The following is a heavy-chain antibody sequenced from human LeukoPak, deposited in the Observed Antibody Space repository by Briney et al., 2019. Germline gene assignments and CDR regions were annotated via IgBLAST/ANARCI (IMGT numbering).Heavy chain of an antibody. CDR2: ISYDGSNK. CDR3: ARGGHCSGANCYQPNDY. D-gene: IGHD2-21*01. V-gene: IGHV3-30-3*01. J-gene: IGHJ4*02. Sequence: GGSLRLSCAAPGFTFSSYAMHWVRQCPGKGLEWVAGISYDGSNKYCADSVKGRFTFSRDNSKNTLYLQMNSLGAEDTAVYYCARGGHCSGANCYQPNDYWGQGTLVTVSS. CDR1: GFTFSSYA.